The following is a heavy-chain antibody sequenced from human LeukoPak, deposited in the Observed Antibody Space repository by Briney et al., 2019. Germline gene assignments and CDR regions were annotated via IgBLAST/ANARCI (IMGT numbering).Heavy chain of an antibody. D-gene: IGHD2/OR15-2a*01. J-gene: IGHJ4*02. V-gene: IGHV3-23*01. CDR3: AKDDGGEYHLFDY. CDR1: GFTLRNFA. Sequence: GGSLRLSCAASGFTLRNFAMSWVRQAPGKGLEWVSTAVVTGGATYYADSVTGRFTISRDSSKNTLYLHMRSLRVEDTAVYYCAKDDGGEYHLFDYWGQGTLVTVSS. CDR2: AVVTGGAT.